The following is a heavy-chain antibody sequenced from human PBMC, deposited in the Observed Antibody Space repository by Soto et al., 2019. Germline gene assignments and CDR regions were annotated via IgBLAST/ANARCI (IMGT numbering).Heavy chain of an antibody. D-gene: IGHD2-2*03. CDR3: ARASYLDPAFDI. J-gene: IGHJ3*02. CDR2: VNPNSGNT. CDR1: GYTFTSYY. Sequence: QVQLVQSGAEVKRPGASVKVSCKASGYTFTSYYFNWVRQAPGQGLEWMGWVNPNSGNTDYAQKFQGRVTMTRNTSIRTAYMELSSLRSEDTAVYYCARASYLDPAFDIWGQGTMVTVSS. V-gene: IGHV1-8*01.